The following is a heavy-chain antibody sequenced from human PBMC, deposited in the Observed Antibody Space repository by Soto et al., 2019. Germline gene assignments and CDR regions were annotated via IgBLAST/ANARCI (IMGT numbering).Heavy chain of an antibody. CDR2: INPSGGST. J-gene: IGHJ4*02. V-gene: IGHV1-46*01. CDR1: GYTFTSYY. Sequence: ASVKVSCKASGYTFTSYYMHWVRQAPGQGLEWMGIINPSGGSTSYAQKFQGRVTMTRDTSTSTVYMELSSLRSEDTAVYYCARGELGYYYDSSGYYLAYWGQGTLVTVSS. CDR3: ARGELGYYYDSSGYYLAY. D-gene: IGHD3-22*01.